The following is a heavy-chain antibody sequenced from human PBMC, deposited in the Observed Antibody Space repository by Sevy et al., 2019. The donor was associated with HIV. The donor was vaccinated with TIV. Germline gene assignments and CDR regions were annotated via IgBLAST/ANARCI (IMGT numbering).Heavy chain of an antibody. CDR2: TYYRSKWYN. CDR1: GDSVSSNSAA. J-gene: IGHJ6*02. V-gene: IGHV6-1*01. CDR3: ARDTGYSGYDRNFYYYYYGMDV. Sequence: SQTLSLTCAISGDSVSSNSAAWNWIRQSPSRGLEWLGRTYYRSKWYNDYAVSVKSRITINPDTSKNQFTLQLSSVTPEDTAVYYCARDTGYSGYDRNFYYYYYGMDVWGQGTTVTVSS. D-gene: IGHD5-12*01.